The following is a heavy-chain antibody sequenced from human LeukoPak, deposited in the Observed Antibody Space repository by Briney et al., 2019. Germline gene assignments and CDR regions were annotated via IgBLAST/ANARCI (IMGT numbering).Heavy chain of an antibody. CDR1: GLSLSRLG. V-gene: IGHV3-30*02. D-gene: IGHD3-10*02. CDR2: ILYEGSQK. J-gene: IGHJ6*04. CDR3: AGLGITMIGGV. Sequence: GGSLILSRPAYGLSLSRLGMQWVRPAAGKGLDWVAFILYEGSQKYYPASVKGRVTISRDSSKNTRYLQMNSLRAEDTAVYYCAGLGITMIGGVWGKGTTVTISS.